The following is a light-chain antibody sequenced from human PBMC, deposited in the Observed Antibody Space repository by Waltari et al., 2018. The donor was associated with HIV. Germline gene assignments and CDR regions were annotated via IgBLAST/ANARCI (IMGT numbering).Light chain of an antibody. CDR1: KLGDEY. V-gene: IGLV3-1*01. Sequence: SYKLTQPPAVSVAPGQAASITCPGDKLGDEYACWYQQKPGQSPVLGIYQDNKRPSGIPEECSGSNPGNTAHLAIRGTQAMDEADYYCQAGDRSTPWVFGGGTKLTVL. CDR2: QDN. CDR3: QAGDRSTPWV. J-gene: IGLJ3*02.